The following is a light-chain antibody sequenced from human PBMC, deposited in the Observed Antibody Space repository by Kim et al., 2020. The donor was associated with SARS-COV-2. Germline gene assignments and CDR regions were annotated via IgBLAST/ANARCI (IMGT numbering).Light chain of an antibody. CDR2: AAS. CDR3: EKYNSATFT. CDR1: QGISNY. V-gene: IGKV1-27*01. Sequence: DIQMTQSPSSLSASVGDRVTITCRASQGISNYLAWYQQKPGKVPKLLIYAASTLQSGVPSRFSGSGSGTDFTLTISSLQPEDVATYYCEKYNSATFTFVPGTKVDSK. J-gene: IGKJ3*01.